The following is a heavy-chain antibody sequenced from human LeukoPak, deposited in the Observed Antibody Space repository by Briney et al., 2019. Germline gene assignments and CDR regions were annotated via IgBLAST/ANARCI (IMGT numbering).Heavy chain of an antibody. CDR2: ISSSSSYI. CDR1: GFTFSSYS. Sequence: PGGSLRLSCAASGFTFSSYSMNWVRQAPGKGLEWVSSISSSSSYIYYADSVKGRFTISRDNAKNSLYLQMNSLRAEDTAVYYCARVPKYDSSGYYYNDYWGQGTLVTVSS. V-gene: IGHV3-21*01. D-gene: IGHD3-22*01. CDR3: ARVPKYDSSGYYYNDY. J-gene: IGHJ4*02.